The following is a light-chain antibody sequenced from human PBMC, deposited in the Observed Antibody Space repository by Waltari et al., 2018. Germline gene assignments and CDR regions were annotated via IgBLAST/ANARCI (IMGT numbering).Light chain of an antibody. CDR1: SPHIGNCS. CDR2: DNN. CDR3: ATWDNSLSEVV. Sequence: QSVLTQPPSVSAAPGQKVTISCSGNSPHIGNCSVSWYHQLPGTAPKLLIYDNNKRPSGIPDRFSASKSGTSAPLGITGLQIGDEADYYCATWDNSLSEVVFGGGTKLTVL. V-gene: IGLV1-51*01. J-gene: IGLJ2*01.